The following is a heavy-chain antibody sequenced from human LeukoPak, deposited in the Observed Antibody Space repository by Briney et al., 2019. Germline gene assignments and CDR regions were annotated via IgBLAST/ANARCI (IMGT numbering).Heavy chain of an antibody. Sequence: GGSLRLSCAASGFTFSSYGMHWVRQAPGKGLEWVAVIWYDGSNKYYAGSVKGRFTISRDNSKNTLYLQMNSLRAEDTAVYYCASFGILSYHTFDYWGQGTLVTVSS. CDR2: IWYDGSNK. CDR3: ASFGILSYHTFDY. D-gene: IGHD3-9*01. J-gene: IGHJ4*02. CDR1: GFTFSSYG. V-gene: IGHV3-33*01.